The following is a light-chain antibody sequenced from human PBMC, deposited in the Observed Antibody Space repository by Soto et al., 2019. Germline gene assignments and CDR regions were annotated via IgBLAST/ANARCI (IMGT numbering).Light chain of an antibody. Sequence: DIQMTESPSTLSASVGDIVTITCRASQSISSWLAWYQQKPGKAPKLLIYADSNLHTGVPSRFSGSGSGTQFNLTISGLQPDDFATYYCQQFNAFPWTCGQGTKVDIK. V-gene: IGKV1-5*01. CDR3: QQFNAFPWT. CDR2: ADS. J-gene: IGKJ1*01. CDR1: QSISSW.